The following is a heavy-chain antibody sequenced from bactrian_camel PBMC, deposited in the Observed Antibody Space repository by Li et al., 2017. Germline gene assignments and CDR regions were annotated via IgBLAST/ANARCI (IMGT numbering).Heavy chain of an antibody. J-gene: IGHJ4*01. Sequence: HVQLVESGGGSVQAGGSLRLSCTHFGYSSSRHCMGWFRQAPGKAREGIAGIRRDGDEYYADSVKGRFTITRDNSKNIMYLEMNNLQPEDTATYLCAAEQTDYAVCRSPYDYNTRGQGTQVTVS. CDR1: GYSSSRHC. CDR2: IRRDGDE. D-gene: IGHD2*01. V-gene: IGHV3S56*01.